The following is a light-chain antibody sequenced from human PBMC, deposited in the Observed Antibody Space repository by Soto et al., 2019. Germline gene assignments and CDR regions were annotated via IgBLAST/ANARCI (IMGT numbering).Light chain of an antibody. V-gene: IGKV3-20*01. J-gene: IGKJ1*01. CDR2: GAS. CDR1: QSVTRSY. Sequence: EIVLTQSPGTLSLSPGERATLSCRASQSVTRSYLAWYQQKPGQAPRLLIYGASSRATGIPDRFSGSGSGTDFTLTISRLEPDDFAVYYCQQYAGSPWTFGQGTKVEIK. CDR3: QQYAGSPWT.